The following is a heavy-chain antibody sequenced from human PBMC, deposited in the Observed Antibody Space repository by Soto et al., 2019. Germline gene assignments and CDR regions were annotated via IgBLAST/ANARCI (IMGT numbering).Heavy chain of an antibody. CDR3: ARDQDYGSGSYYNYYYYYGMDV. V-gene: IGHV1-18*01. D-gene: IGHD3-10*01. CDR1: GYTFTSYG. J-gene: IGHJ6*02. CDR2: ISAYNGNT. Sequence: QVQLVQSGAEVKKPGASVKVSCKASGYTFTSYGISWVRQAPGQGLEWMGWISAYNGNTNYAQKLQGRVTMTTDTSTRTAYMELGSLRSDDTAVYYCARDQDYGSGSYYNYYYYYGMDVWGQGTTVTVSS.